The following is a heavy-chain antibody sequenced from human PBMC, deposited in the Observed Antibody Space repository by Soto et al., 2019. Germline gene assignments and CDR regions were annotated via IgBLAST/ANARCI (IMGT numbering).Heavy chain of an antibody. D-gene: IGHD3-16*02. CDR3: ARVGPITFGAIIVTSFDY. V-gene: IGHV3-7*01. Sequence: GGSLRLSCAASGFTFSSYWMSWVRQAPGKGLEWVANIKQDGREKYYVDSVKGRFTISRDKAKNSLYLQMNMLRAEDTAVYYCARVGPITFGAIIVTSFDYWVQGTLVTVSP. CDR2: IKQDGREK. CDR1: GFTFSSYW. J-gene: IGHJ4*02.